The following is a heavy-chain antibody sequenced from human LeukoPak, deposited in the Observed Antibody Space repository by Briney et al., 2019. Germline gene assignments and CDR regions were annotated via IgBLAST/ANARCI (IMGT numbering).Heavy chain of an antibody. V-gene: IGHV3-9*01. CDR2: ISWNSGSI. CDR3: ARNVDTAIYDASDI. CDR1: GFTFDDYA. Sequence: GRSLRLSCAASGFTFDDYAMHWVRQAPGKGLEWVSGISWNSGSIGYADSVKGRFTISRDNAKNSLYLQMNSLRAEDTAVYYCARNVDTAIYDASDIWGQGTMVTVSS. J-gene: IGHJ3*02. D-gene: IGHD5-18*01.